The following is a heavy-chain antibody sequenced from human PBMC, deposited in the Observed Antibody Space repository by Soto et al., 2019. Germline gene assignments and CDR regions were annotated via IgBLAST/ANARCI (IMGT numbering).Heavy chain of an antibody. D-gene: IGHD3-3*01. CDR2: ISYSGTT. J-gene: IGHJ4*02. CDR3: TSTYYDFWSGSSQIDY. CDR1: GGSISDVNYY. V-gene: IGHV4-30-4*01. Sequence: PSETLSLTCAVSGGSISDVNYYWTWIRQPPGKGLEWIGCISYSGTTYYSPSLKSRLTISVDTSKNQFPLRLSSVTAADTAVYYCTSTYYDFWSGSSQIDYWGQGTLVTVSS.